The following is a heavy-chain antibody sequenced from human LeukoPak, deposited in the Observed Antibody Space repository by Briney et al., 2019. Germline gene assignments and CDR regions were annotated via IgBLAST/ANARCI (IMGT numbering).Heavy chain of an antibody. CDR3: ARHRDYNDT. CDR2: IYSSGSA. V-gene: IGHV4-59*08. Sequence: KPSETLSLTCTVSGASINNNFWTWIRQPPGKGLEWIGYIYSSGSANYNPSLKSRVIISGDTSKNQISLNLTSVTAADTAVYFCARHRDYNDTWGHGTLVTVSS. D-gene: IGHD3-22*01. CDR1: GASINNNF. J-gene: IGHJ4*01.